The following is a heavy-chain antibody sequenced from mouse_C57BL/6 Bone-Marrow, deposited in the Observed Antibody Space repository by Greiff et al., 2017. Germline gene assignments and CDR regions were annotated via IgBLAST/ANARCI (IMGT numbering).Heavy chain of an antibody. V-gene: IGHV1-81*01. CDR2: IYPRSGNT. CDR1: GYTFTSYG. CDR3: ARGEGHYYGSSYWFAY. D-gene: IGHD1-1*01. J-gene: IGHJ3*01. Sequence: QVHVKQSGAELARPGASVKLSCKASGYTFTSYGISWVKQRTGQGLEWIGEIYPRSGNTYYNEKFKGKATLTADKSSSTAYMELRSLTSEDSAVYFCARGEGHYYGSSYWFAYWGQGTLVTVSA.